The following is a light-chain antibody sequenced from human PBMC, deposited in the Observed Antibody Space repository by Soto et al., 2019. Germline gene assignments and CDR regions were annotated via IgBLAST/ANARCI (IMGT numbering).Light chain of an antibody. CDR1: QSISSW. CDR3: QQFNNPLT. J-gene: IGKJ4*01. Sequence: DIQMTQSPSTLSASVGDRVTITCRASQSISSWLAWYQQKPGKAPKLLIYKASSLESGVPSRFSGSGSGTEFTLTISSLQPEDFATYYCQQFNNPLTFGGGTKVDIK. V-gene: IGKV1-5*03. CDR2: KAS.